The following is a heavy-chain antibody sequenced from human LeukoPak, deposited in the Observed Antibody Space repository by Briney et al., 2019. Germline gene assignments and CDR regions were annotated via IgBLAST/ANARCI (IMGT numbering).Heavy chain of an antibody. CDR3: ATQKDASSGYRY. CDR2: FDPEDGET. D-gene: IGHD3-22*01. CDR1: GYTLTELS. V-gene: IGHV1-24*01. J-gene: IGHJ4*02. Sequence: GASVKVSCKVSGYTLTELSMHWVRQAPGKGLEWIGGFDPEDGETIYTQKFQGRVTMTEDTFTDTAYMDLSSLRSEDTAVYYCATQKDASSGYRYWGQGTLVTVSS.